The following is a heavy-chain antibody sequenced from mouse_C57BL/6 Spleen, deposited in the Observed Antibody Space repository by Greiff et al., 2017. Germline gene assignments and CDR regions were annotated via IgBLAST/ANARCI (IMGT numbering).Heavy chain of an antibody. CDR2: IDPNSGGT. V-gene: IGHV1-72*01. CDR3: ARPRYYGSQTYAMDY. D-gene: IGHD1-1*01. J-gene: IGHJ4*01. Sequence: QVQLQQPGAELVKPGASVKLSCKASGYTFTSYWMHWVKQRPGRGLEWIGRIDPNSGGTKYNKKFKSKATLTVDKPSSTAYMQLSSLTSEDSAVYYCARPRYYGSQTYAMDYWGQGTSVTVSS. CDR1: GYTFTSYW.